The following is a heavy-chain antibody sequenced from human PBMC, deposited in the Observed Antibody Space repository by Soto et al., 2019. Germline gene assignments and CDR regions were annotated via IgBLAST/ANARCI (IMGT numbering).Heavy chain of an antibody. CDR1: GCSVRAPDW. J-gene: IGHJ5*01. CDR3: ARVRQGCSANNCYFDP. V-gene: IGHV4-4*02. D-gene: IGHD1-1*01. CDR2: VHISGHS. Sequence: PSETLSLTCTLSGCSVRAPDWWNWVRQSPDKGLEWIAEVHISGHSNYNPSLRSRVSVSIDSSKNQFYLNLNSVTAADTAIYYCARVRQGCSANNCYFDPWGQGTQVTVSS.